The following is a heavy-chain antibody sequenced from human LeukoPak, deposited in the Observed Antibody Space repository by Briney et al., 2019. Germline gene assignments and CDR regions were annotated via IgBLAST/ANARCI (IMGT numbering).Heavy chain of an antibody. Sequence: SETLSLTCAVYGGSFSGYYWSWIRQPPGKGLEWMGEINHSGSTNYNPSLKSRVTISVDTSKNQFSLKLSSVTAADTAVYYCARGLEYYDSSGYYPRNNWFDPWGQGTLVTVSS. CDR3: ARGLEYYDSSGYYPRNNWFDP. D-gene: IGHD3-22*01. J-gene: IGHJ5*02. CDR2: INHSGST. V-gene: IGHV4-34*01. CDR1: GGSFSGYY.